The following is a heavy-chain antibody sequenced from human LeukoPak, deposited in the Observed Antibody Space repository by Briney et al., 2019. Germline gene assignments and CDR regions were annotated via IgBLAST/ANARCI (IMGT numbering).Heavy chain of an antibody. V-gene: IGHV3-21*01. CDR1: GFTFSSNS. D-gene: IGHD3-22*01. J-gene: IGHJ6*02. Sequence: GGSLRLSCAASGFTFSSNSMNWVRQAPGKGLEWVSSISSSSSYIYYADSVKGRFTISRDNAKNSLYLQMNSLRAEDTAVYYCARSHPRSDSSGYYYFLNYYYYYGMDVWGQGTTVTVSS. CDR3: ARSHPRSDSSGYYYFLNYYYYYGMDV. CDR2: ISSSSSYI.